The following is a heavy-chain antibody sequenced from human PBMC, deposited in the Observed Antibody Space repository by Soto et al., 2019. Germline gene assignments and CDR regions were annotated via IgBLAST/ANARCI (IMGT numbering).Heavy chain of an antibody. V-gene: IGHV3-15*07. CDR3: TTGSDNGMDV. CDR1: GFTFSNAW. D-gene: IGHD3-22*01. CDR2: IKSKTEGGTT. Sequence: EVQLVESGGGLVKPGGSLRLSCAASGFTFSNAWMNWVRQAPGKGLEWVGRIKSKTEGGTTDYAAPVKGRFTISRDDSKNTLYLQMNSLKTEDTAVYYCTTGSDNGMDVWGQGTTVTVSS. J-gene: IGHJ6*02.